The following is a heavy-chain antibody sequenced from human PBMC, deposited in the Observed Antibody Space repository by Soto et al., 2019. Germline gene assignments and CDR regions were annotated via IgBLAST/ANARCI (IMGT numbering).Heavy chain of an antibody. J-gene: IGHJ6*02. CDR3: AVVTGPYYYGMDV. V-gene: IGHV1-69*13. CDR1: GGTFSSYA. CDR2: TIPIFGTA. Sequence: SVKVSCKASGGTFSSYAISWVRQAPGQGLEWMGGTIPIFGTANYAQKFQGRVTITADESTSTAYMELSSLRSEDTAVYYCAVVTGPYYYGMDVWGQGTTVTVSS. D-gene: IGHD1-20*01.